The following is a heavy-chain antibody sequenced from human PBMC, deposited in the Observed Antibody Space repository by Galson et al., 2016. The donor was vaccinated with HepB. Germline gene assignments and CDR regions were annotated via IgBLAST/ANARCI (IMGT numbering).Heavy chain of an antibody. CDR3: ARAGGVANGYALDI. V-gene: IGHV3-7*04. D-gene: IGHD1-26*01. CDR1: GFTFNSHW. J-gene: IGHJ3*02. Sequence: LRLSYAVSGFTFNSHWMTWIRQAPGQGLEWVAKIKEDGSQKYYVDSVQGRFTISRDNAKNSLYLQMNSLRAEDTAVYYCARAGGVANGYALDIWGQGTMVSVSS. CDR2: IKEDGSQK.